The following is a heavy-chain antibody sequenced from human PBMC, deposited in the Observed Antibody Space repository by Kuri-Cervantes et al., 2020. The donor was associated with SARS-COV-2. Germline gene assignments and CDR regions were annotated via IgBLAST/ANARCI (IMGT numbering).Heavy chain of an antibody. D-gene: IGHD6-6*01. CDR3: AWQLYAIASRPSDRFDP. CDR1: GYTFTGYY. J-gene: IGHJ5*02. V-gene: IGHV1-2*02. Sequence: ASVKVSCKASGYTFTGYYMHWVRQAPGQGLEWMGWINPNSGGTNYAQKFQGRVTMTRDTSISTAYMELSRLRSDDTAVYFCAWQLYAIASRPSDRFDPWGQGTLVTVSS. CDR2: INPNSGGT.